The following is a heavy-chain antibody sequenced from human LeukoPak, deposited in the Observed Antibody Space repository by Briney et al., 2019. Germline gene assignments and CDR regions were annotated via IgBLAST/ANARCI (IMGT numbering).Heavy chain of an antibody. CDR3: ARLRHCDWSAREGAFDI. Sequence: PSETLSLTCTVSGGSISSSSYYWGWIRQPPGKGLEWIGSIYYSGSTYYNPSLKSRVTISVDTSKNQFSLKLSSVTAADTAVYYCARLRHCDWSAREGAFDIWREGTMLTVPS. V-gene: IGHV4-39*01. D-gene: IGHD3-9*01. CDR2: IYYSGST. CDR1: GGSISSSSYY. J-gene: IGHJ3*02.